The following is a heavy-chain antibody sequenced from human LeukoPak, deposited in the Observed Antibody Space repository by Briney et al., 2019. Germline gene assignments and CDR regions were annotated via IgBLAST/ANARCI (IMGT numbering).Heavy chain of an antibody. D-gene: IGHD3-22*01. V-gene: IGHV3-23*01. CDR3: AKDLGDSSGAFDY. Sequence: GGSLRLSCAASGFTFSSYGMSWVRQAPGKGLEWVSAISGSGGSTYYADSAKGRFTISRDNSKNTLYLQMNSLRAEDTAVYYCAKDLGDSSGAFDYWGQGTLVTVSS. J-gene: IGHJ4*02. CDR2: ISGSGGST. CDR1: GFTFSSYG.